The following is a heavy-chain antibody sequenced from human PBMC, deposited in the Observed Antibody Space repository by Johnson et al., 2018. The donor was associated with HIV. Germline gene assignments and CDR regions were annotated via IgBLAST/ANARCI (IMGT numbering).Heavy chain of an antibody. CDR3: AREARGLWRLRLGELSFLPNLHAFDI. D-gene: IGHD3-16*02. J-gene: IGHJ3*02. Sequence: QEQLVESGGGVVQPGRSLRLSCAASGFTFSSYGMHWVRQAPGKGLEWVAFIRYAGSNKYYADSVKGRFTISRDNSKNPLYLQMNILRAEDTAVYYCAREARGLWRLRLGELSFLPNLHAFDIWGQGTMVTVSS. V-gene: IGHV3-30*02. CDR1: GFTFSSYG. CDR2: IRYAGSNK.